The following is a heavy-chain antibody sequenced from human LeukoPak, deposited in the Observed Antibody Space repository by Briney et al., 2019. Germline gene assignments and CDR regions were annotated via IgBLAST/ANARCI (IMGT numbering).Heavy chain of an antibody. CDR1: GFTFDDYA. CDR2: ISGDGGST. J-gene: IGHJ4*02. CDR3: AKVLGYYDSSGYYQEGGFDY. Sequence: PGGSLRLSCAASGFTFDDYAMHWVRQAPGKGLEWVSLISGDGGSTYHADSVKGRFTISRDNSKNSLYLQMNSLRTEDTALYYCAKVLGYYDSSGYYQEGGFDYWGQGTLVTVSS. D-gene: IGHD3-22*01. V-gene: IGHV3-43*02.